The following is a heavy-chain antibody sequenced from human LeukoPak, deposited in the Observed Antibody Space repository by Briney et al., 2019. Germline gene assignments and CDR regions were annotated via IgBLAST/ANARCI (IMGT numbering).Heavy chain of an antibody. Sequence: ASVKVSCKVSGNSLGELSIQWVRQAPGKGLECLGGFDPEEAKMVYAQNFQGRVTMTEDTSTQTAYMELSGLTSDDTAVYYCTTRSGDFWSGFVNWGQGTLGTVSS. V-gene: IGHV1-24*01. CDR1: GNSLGELS. J-gene: IGHJ4*02. CDR3: TTRSGDFWSGFVN. D-gene: IGHD3-3*01. CDR2: FDPEEAKM.